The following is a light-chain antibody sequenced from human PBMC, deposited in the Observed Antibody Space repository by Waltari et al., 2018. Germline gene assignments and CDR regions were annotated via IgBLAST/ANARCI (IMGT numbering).Light chain of an antibody. Sequence: SSELTQGPDVSVALGQTVKIQCQGDSLRTSYASWYQVKPGQAPVLVLFGKEKRPSGIPDRISGYSSGTTSSLTITGAQAEDEADYYCHSRKGRDNQVVFGGGTKLTVL. V-gene: IGLV3-19*01. CDR2: GKE. J-gene: IGLJ3*02. CDR3: HSRKGRDNQVV. CDR1: SLRTSY.